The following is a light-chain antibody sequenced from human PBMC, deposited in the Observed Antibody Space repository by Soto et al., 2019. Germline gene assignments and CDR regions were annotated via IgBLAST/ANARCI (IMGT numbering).Light chain of an antibody. J-gene: IGLJ1*01. V-gene: IGLV2-8*01. Sequence: QSVLTQPPSASGSPGQSVTISCTGTSSDVGGYNYVSWYQQHPDKVPKLMIYEVNKRPSGVPDRFSGSKSGNTASLTVSGLQAEDEADYYCTSYAGGNNVFGTGTKLTVL. CDR2: EVN. CDR1: SSDVGGYNY. CDR3: TSYAGGNNV.